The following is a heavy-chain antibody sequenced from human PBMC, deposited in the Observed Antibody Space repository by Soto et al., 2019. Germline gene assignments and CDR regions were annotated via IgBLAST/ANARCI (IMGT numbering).Heavy chain of an antibody. V-gene: IGHV4-34*01. CDR2: INHSGST. Sequence: SETLSLTCAVYGGSFSGYYWSWIRQPPGKGLEWIGEINHSGSTNYNPSLKSRVTISVDTSKNQFSLKLSSVTAADTAVYYCASCPYDYGSGSYLSYFDYWGQGSLVTVSS. J-gene: IGHJ4*02. D-gene: IGHD3-10*01. CDR1: GGSFSGYY. CDR3: ASCPYDYGSGSYLSYFDY.